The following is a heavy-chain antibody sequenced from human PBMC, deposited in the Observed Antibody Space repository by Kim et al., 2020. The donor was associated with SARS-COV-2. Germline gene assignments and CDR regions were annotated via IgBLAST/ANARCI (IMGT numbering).Heavy chain of an antibody. V-gene: IGHV1-69*02. CDR1: GGTFSSYT. CDR3: ASGGDLRYFDWLSYYYGMDV. D-gene: IGHD3-9*01. Sequence: SVKVSCKASGGTFSSYTISWVRQAPGQGLEWMGRIIPILGIANYAQKFQGRVTITADKSTSTAYMELSSLRSEDTAVYYCASGGDLRYFDWLSYYYGMDVWGQGTTVTVSS. CDR2: IIPILGIA. J-gene: IGHJ6*02.